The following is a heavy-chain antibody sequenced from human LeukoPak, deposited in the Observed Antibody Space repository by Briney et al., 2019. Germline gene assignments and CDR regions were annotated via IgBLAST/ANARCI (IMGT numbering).Heavy chain of an antibody. D-gene: IGHD1-1*01. V-gene: IGHV4-4*02. CDR3: ARAGNSWNPADS. CDR2: INLRGST. Sequence: PSETLSLTCAVSGGSVGSSNWWTWVRQPPGKGLEWIGEINLRGSTNYNPSLKSRVTISLDESKNQFSLKLNSVTAADTAVYYCARAGNSWNPADSWGQGTLVTVSS. CDR1: GGSVGSSNW. J-gene: IGHJ4*02.